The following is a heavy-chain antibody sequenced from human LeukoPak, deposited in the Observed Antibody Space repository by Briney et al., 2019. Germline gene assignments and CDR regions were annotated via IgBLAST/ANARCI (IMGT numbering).Heavy chain of an antibody. V-gene: IGHV1-18*01. CDR2: ISAHYGNT. CDR1: GYIFTRYG. D-gene: IGHD2-15*01. Sequence: GASVKVSCKASGYIFTRYGISWVRQAPGQGLEWMGWISAHYGNTNYAQKFQGRLTMTTDTSTNTAYMELRSLRPDDTAVYYCARDFFHGHCSGLSCSLLDYWGQGSLVTVSS. CDR3: ARDFFHGHCSGLSCSLLDY. J-gene: IGHJ4*02.